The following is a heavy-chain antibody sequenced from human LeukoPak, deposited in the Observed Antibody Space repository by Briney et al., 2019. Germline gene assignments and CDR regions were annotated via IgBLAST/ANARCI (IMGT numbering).Heavy chain of an antibody. CDR2: ISYSGSTK. CDR1: GFTFSNYN. CDR3: ATRARPGYYYGMDV. V-gene: IGHV3-48*02. Sequence: GGSLRLTCAASGFTFSNYNWNWVRQPPGKGLEWVSYISYSGSTKYYADSVKGQFTISRDNVKNSLFLQMNSPSDEATAVYYCATRARPGYYYGMDVWGQGTTVTVSS. J-gene: IGHJ6*02. D-gene: IGHD6-6*01.